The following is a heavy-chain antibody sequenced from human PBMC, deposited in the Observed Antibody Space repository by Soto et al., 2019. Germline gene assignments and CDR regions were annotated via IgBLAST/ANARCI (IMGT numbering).Heavy chain of an antibody. D-gene: IGHD2-21*01. Sequence: GVPMRVPCAAFWLNIGSLSLHRVRQAPGKGLEWVSYISSSSSTTYYADSVKGRFTISRDNAKNSLYLQMNSLRAEDTAVYYCARANFCDSPGDLDYLGQRTLDTVTS. CDR1: WLNIGSLS. V-gene: IGHV3-48*01. CDR3: ARANFCDSPGDLDY. CDR2: ISSSSSTT. J-gene: IGHJ4*02.